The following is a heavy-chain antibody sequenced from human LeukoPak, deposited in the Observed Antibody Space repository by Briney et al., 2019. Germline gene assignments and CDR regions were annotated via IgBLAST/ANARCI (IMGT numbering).Heavy chain of an antibody. J-gene: IGHJ4*02. CDR3: ARRSYDSTDYCDY. D-gene: IGHD3-22*01. CDR1: GFTFSSYW. Sequence: GGSLRLSCAPSGFTFSSYWMHWVRHAPAKGLVWGARINSDGSTTTYADSVKGRFTISRDNAKNTLYLQMNSLRAEDTAVYDCARRSYDSTDYCDYWGQGTLVTVSS. CDR2: INSDGSTT. V-gene: IGHV3-74*01.